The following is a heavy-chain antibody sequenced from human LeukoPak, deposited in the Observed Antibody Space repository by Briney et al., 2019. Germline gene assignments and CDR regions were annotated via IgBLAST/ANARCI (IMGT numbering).Heavy chain of an antibody. V-gene: IGHV3-7*03. Sequence: PGGSLRLSYAASGFTFSSYWMSWVRQAPGKGLEWVANIKYDGSEKYYVDSVKGRFTISRDNAKNSLYLQMNSLRTEDTAVYYCARRDCTSFKCFSIDYWGQGILVTVSS. CDR1: GFTFSSYW. CDR3: ARRDCTSFKCFSIDY. D-gene: IGHD2-21*01. CDR2: IKYDGSEK. J-gene: IGHJ4*02.